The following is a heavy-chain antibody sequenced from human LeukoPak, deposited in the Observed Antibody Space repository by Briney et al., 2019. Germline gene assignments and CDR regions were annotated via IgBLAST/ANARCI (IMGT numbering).Heavy chain of an antibody. CDR2: VYSSGST. J-gene: IGHJ4*02. D-gene: IGHD3/OR15-3a*01. CDR1: GGAISGYY. CDR3: ARVGSGYDFFDY. Sequence: SETLSLTYTVSGGAISGYYWSWIRQPAGKGLEWLGRVYSSGSTKYNPSLESRVTMSVDTSKNQFSLKLNFVTAADTAVYYCARVGSGYDFFDYWGQGTLVTASS. V-gene: IGHV4-4*07.